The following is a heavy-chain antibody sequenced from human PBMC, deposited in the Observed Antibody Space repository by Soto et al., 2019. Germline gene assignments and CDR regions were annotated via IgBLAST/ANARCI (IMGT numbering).Heavy chain of an antibody. D-gene: IGHD2-15*01. CDR1: GGSISRYY. V-gene: IGHV4-59*08. Sequence: QVQLQESGPGLVKPSEALSLTCTVSGGSISRYYWSWIRQPPWKGLEWIGYIYYSGSTNYNPSLTSRGTITLDTSKNQSSLKLSSVTAADTPVYYCWRLYRGSSGGSCYPAPGYDYWGQGTLVTVSS. CDR3: WRLYRGSSGGSCYPAPGYDY. CDR2: IYYSGST. J-gene: IGHJ4*02.